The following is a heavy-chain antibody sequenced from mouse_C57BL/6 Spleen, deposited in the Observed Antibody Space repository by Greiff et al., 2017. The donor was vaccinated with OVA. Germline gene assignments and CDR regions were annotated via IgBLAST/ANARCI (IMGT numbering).Heavy chain of an antibody. Sequence: QVHVKQPGAELVKPGASVKMSCKASGYTFTSYWITWVKQRPGQGLEWIGDIYPGSGSTNYNEKFKSKATLTVDTSSSTAYMQLSSLTSEDSAVYYCARGDGNWNYWGQGTTLTVSS. J-gene: IGHJ2*01. V-gene: IGHV1-55*01. CDR1: GYTFTSYW. CDR3: ARGDGNWNY. CDR2: IYPGSGST. D-gene: IGHD2-1*01.